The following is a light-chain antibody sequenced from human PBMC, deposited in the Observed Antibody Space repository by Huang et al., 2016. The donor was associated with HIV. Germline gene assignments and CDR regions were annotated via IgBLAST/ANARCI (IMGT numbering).Light chain of an antibody. CDR1: QSVRSN. CDR3: QQYDNWPSLT. J-gene: IGKJ4*01. Sequence: EIAMTQSPATLSVSPGERAPLSCRASQSVRSNLAWYQQKPGQAPRRLIYGASTRPTGIAARFRGCGSGTEYTRTISSLQSEDFAVYYCQQYDNWPSLTFGGGTKVEI. V-gene: IGKV3-15*01. CDR2: GAS.